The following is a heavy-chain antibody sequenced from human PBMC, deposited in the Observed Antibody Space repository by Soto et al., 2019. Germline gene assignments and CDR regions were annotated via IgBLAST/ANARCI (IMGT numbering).Heavy chain of an antibody. J-gene: IGHJ2*01. CDR2: ISDDGTNK. Sequence: QVQLVESGGRVVQPGKSLRLSCAASGFSFRMYAIHWVRQAPGKGLEWVAVISDDGTNKYYADSVRVRVTISRDNSKDTVGLEMASLRPDDTAVYYCARGVLRVTLSSGIVVWGRGTLVNVSS. D-gene: IGHD1-26*01. V-gene: IGHV3-30*14. CDR1: GFSFRMYA. CDR3: ARGVLRVTLSSGIVV.